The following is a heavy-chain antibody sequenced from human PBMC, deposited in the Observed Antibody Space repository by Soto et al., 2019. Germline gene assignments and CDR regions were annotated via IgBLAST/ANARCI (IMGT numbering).Heavy chain of an antibody. CDR1: GFTFSNYG. J-gene: IGHJ4*02. D-gene: IGHD3-9*01. CDR2: ISYDGGNK. V-gene: IGHV3-30*18. Sequence: QVQLVESGGGVVQPGRSLRLSCAASGFTFSNYGMHWVRQAPGKGLEWVAVISYDGGNKYYADSVKGRFTISRDNSKNTLFLQMNSLRAEDTAVYYCTKYFEDGGHWGQGTLVTVSS. CDR3: TKYFEDGGH.